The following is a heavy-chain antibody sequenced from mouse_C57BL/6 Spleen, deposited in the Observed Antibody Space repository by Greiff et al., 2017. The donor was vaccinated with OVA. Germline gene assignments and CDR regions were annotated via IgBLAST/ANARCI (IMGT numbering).Heavy chain of an antibody. D-gene: IGHD4-1*01. CDR1: GFTFSSYG. Sequence: EVQLVESGGDLVKPGGSLKLSCAASGFTFSSYGMSWVRPTPDKRLEWVATISSGGSYNYYPDSVKGRFTISRDNAKNTLYLQMSSLKSEDTAMYYCARRGGWEYYCDYWGQGTTLTVSS. CDR3: ARRGGWEYYCDY. J-gene: IGHJ2*01. V-gene: IGHV5-6*01. CDR2: ISSGGSYN.